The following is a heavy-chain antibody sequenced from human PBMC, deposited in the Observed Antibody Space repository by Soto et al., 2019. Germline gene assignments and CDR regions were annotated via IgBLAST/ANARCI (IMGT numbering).Heavy chain of an antibody. D-gene: IGHD3-16*01. CDR3: ARVWGYAFDY. CDR2: IYYSGST. V-gene: IGHV4-59*01. Sequence: QVQLQESGPGLVKPSDTLSLTCTVSGGSISSYYWSWIRQPPGKGLEWIGYIYYSGSTNYNPSLKSRVTISVDTSKNQFSLKLSSVTAADTAGYYCARVWGYAFDYWGQGTLVTVSS. CDR1: GGSISSYY. J-gene: IGHJ4*02.